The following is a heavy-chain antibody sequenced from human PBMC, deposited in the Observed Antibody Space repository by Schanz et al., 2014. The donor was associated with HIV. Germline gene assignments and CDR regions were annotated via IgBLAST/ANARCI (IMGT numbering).Heavy chain of an antibody. CDR1: GFIFSDYY. D-gene: IGHD2-15*01. V-gene: IGHV3-11*01. CDR2: ISGSGSTI. J-gene: IGHJ4*02. CDR3: AKDTFELRNSGVFDW. Sequence: VQVVESGGGLVKPGGSLTLSCTASGFIFSDYYMNWVRQAPGKGLEWVSYISGSGSTIYYADSVKGRFTISRDNAKNSLYLQMHSLRAEDTAVYYCAKDTFELRNSGVFDWWGQGTLVTVSS.